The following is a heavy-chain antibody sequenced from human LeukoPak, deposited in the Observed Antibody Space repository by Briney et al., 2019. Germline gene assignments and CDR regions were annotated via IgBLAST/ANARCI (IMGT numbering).Heavy chain of an antibody. Sequence: GASVKVSCKASGYTFTSYGISWVRQAPGQGLEWMGWISAYNGNTNYAQKLQGRVTMTTDTSTSTVYMELSSLRSEDTAVHYCARDRLHKYYIDSSGYYGVPEYWGQGTLVTVSS. CDR3: ARDRLHKYYIDSSGYYGVPEY. V-gene: IGHV1-18*01. CDR1: GYTFTSYG. CDR2: ISAYNGNT. D-gene: IGHD3-22*01. J-gene: IGHJ4*02.